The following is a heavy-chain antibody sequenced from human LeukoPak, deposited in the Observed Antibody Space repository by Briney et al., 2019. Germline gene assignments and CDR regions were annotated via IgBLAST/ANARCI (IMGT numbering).Heavy chain of an antibody. CDR1: GGSISSYY. V-gene: IGHV4-59*01. D-gene: IGHD6-13*01. Sequence: SETLSLTCTVSGGSISSYYWSWIRQPPGKGLEWIGYIYYSGSTTYNPSPKSRVTISVDTSKNNFLLKLSTVTAADTAVYYWTREAAAGKRDDVEYYYYYMDVWGKGTTVTVSS. CDR2: IYYSGST. CDR3: TREAAAGKRDDVEYYYYYMDV. J-gene: IGHJ6*03.